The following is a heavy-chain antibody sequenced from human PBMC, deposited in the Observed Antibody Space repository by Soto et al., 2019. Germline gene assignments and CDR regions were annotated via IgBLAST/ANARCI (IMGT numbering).Heavy chain of an antibody. V-gene: IGHV3-23*01. D-gene: IGHD1-26*01. Sequence: EVQLLESGGGLVQPGGSLRLSCAASGFTFSSYAMSWVRQAPGKGLEWVSAISGSGGSTYYADSVKGRFTISRDNSKNTLYLQMYSLRAEDTAVYYCAKDPGGSPDRGVFDYWGQETLVTVSS. CDR1: GFTFSSYA. CDR2: ISGSGGST. CDR3: AKDPGGSPDRGVFDY. J-gene: IGHJ4*02.